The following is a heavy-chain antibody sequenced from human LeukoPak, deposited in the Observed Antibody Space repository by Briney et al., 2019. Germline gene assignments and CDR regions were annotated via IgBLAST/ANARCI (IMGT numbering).Heavy chain of an antibody. CDR3: ARDRGRYYDSRGFYWGYYFDS. J-gene: IGHJ4*02. V-gene: IGHV3-23*01. CDR2: ISVSGVGT. Sequence: GGSLRLSCAAFGFTFSTYAVNWAGQAPGRGLKWVPTISVSGVGTYYADSVKGRFTISRDNSKDTLYLQMSSVRVDDTAVYYCARDRGRYYDSRGFYWGYYFDSWGQGILVTVST. D-gene: IGHD3-22*01. CDR1: GFTFSTYA.